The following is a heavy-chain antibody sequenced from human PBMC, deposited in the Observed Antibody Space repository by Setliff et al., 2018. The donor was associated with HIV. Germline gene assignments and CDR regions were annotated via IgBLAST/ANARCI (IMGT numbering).Heavy chain of an antibody. V-gene: IGHV4-59*08. CDR2: VFYTGFA. Sequence: SETLSLTCTVSGDSIRGYYWGWIRQPPGKGLEWMGYVFYTGFAAYNPSLKSRLTISVDTSKSQFSLTLTSVTAADTAAYYCARQMPIPGIAITPVDYWGQGALVTVPQ. CDR1: GDSIRGYY. D-gene: IGHD5-12*01. CDR3: ARQMPIPGIAITPVDY. J-gene: IGHJ4*02.